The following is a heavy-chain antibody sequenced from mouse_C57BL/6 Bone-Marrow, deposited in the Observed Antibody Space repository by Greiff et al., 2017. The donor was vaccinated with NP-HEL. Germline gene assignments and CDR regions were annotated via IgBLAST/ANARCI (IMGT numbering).Heavy chain of an antibody. CDR1: GYTFTSYW. Sequence: QVQLQQSGAELVRPGSSVKLSCKASGYTFTSYWMDWVKQRPGQGLEWIGNIYPSDSETHYNQKFKDKATLTVDKSSSTAYMQLSSLTSEDSAVYYCARGPKTLYYAMDYWGQGTSVTVSS. V-gene: IGHV1-61*01. CDR3: ARGPKTLYYAMDY. CDR2: IYPSDSET. J-gene: IGHJ4*01.